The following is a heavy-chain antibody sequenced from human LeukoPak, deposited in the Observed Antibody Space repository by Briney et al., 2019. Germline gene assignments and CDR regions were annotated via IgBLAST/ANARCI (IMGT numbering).Heavy chain of an antibody. J-gene: IGHJ4*02. CDR3: VSSLGGNDN. Sequence: RAGGSLRLSCTASGFTFSSYWMHWVRQAPGKGLVWVSRINKDGSSTNYADSVKGRFTISRDNAKNTLYPQMNSLRAEDTAVYYCVSSLGGNDNWGQGTLVTVSS. CDR2: INKDGSST. CDR1: GFTFSSYW. V-gene: IGHV3-74*01.